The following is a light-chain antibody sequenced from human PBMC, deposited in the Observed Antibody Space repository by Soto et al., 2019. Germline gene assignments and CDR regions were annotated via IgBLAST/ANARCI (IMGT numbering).Light chain of an antibody. CDR3: QHFGGTTFT. CDR1: QSVSSGH. V-gene: IGKV3-20*01. CDR2: GAS. J-gene: IGKJ5*01. Sequence: DIVLTQSPGTLSLSPGERASLSCRASQSVSSGHLAWYQQKPGQAPSLLIYGASTRATGIPDRFSGSGSGTHFTPTISRLETGDFAVYYCQHFGGTTFTFGQGTRLEIK.